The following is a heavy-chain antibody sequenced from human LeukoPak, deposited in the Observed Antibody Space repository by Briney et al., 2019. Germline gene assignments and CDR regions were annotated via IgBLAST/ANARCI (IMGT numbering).Heavy chain of an antibody. Sequence: GASVKVSCKASGGTFSSYAISWVRQAPGQGLEWMGGIIPIFGTANYAQKFQGRVTITADESTSTAYMELSSLRSEDTAVYYCALGRVVPAAMGLYYYYGMDVWGKGTTVTASS. J-gene: IGHJ6*04. CDR1: GGTFSSYA. CDR3: ALGRVVPAAMGLYYYYGMDV. CDR2: IIPIFGTA. V-gene: IGHV1-69*13. D-gene: IGHD2-2*01.